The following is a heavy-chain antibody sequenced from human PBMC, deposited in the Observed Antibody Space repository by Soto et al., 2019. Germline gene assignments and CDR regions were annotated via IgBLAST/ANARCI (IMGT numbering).Heavy chain of an antibody. CDR2: IWYDGSNK. D-gene: IGHD4-17*01. Sequence: QVQLVESGGGVVQPGRSLRLSCAASGFTFSSYGMHWVRQAPGKGLEWVAVIWYDGSNKYYADSVKGRFTISRDNSKNTLYLQMNSLRAEDTAVYYCARDWGENDYGDLVTPYYYKDVWGKGTTVTVSS. V-gene: IGHV3-33*01. CDR1: GFTFSSYG. CDR3: ARDWGENDYGDLVTPYYYKDV. J-gene: IGHJ6*03.